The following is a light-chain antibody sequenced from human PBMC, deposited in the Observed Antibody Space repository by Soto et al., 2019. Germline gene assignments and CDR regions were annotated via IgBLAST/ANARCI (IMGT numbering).Light chain of an antibody. CDR3: QQRSNWPVT. J-gene: IGKJ4*01. CDR1: QSLLHSNGYNY. Sequence: IVVTQSPLSLPVTPGEPASISCRSSQSLLHSNGYNYLDWYLQKPGQSPQLLIYLGSNRSSGVPARFSGSGSGTDFTLAISSLEPEDFAIYYCQQRSNWPVTFGGGTKVDIK. CDR2: LGS. V-gene: IGKV2-28*01.